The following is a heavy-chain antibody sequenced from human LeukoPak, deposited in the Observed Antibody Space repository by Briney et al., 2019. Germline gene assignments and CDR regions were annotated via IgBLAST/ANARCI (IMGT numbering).Heavy chain of an antibody. D-gene: IGHD2-2*01. CDR3: ARAGSGIVVVPAAMDYYYYMDV. Sequence: AWGSLTLTCAASGFTFSSYAMHWVRQAPGKGLEYVSAISSYGGSTYYANSVKGRFTISRDNSKNTLYLQMGSLRAEDMAVYYCARAGSGIVVVPAAMDYYYYMDVLGKGT. CDR2: ISSYGGST. V-gene: IGHV3-64*01. J-gene: IGHJ6*03. CDR1: GFTFSSYA.